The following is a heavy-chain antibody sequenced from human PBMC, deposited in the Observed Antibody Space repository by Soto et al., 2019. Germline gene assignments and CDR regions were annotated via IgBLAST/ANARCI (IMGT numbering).Heavy chain of an antibody. D-gene: IGHD3-10*01. V-gene: IGHV4-59*01. Sequence: SETLSLTCTVSGGSISSYYWSWIRQPPGKGLEWIGYVHDSWGSHYNPSLKSRVAISVDTSKNQFSLKLSSVTAADTAVYYCARRYGSAFDIWGQGTMVTVSS. CDR1: GGSISSYY. CDR2: VHDSWGS. CDR3: ARRYGSAFDI. J-gene: IGHJ3*02.